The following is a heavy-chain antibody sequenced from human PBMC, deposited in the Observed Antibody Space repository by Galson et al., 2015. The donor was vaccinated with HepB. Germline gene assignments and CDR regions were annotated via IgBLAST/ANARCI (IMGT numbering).Heavy chain of an antibody. V-gene: IGHV3-49*03. Sequence: SLRLSCAASGFTFGDYAMNWFRQTPGKGLEWVSFIRAKPYGVTTEYAASVKGRFTISRDDSTGIAHLQMNSLQTEDTAVYYCTREVLGYCSSSSCYRVNGYDHWGQGTLVTVSS. J-gene: IGHJ5*02. CDR1: GFTFGDYA. CDR3: TREVLGYCSSSSCYRVNGYDH. CDR2: IRAKPYGVTT. D-gene: IGHD2-2*01.